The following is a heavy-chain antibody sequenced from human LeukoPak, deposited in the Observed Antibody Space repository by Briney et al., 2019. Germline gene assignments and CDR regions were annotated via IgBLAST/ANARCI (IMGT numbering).Heavy chain of an antibody. J-gene: IGHJ4*02. D-gene: IGHD1-26*01. CDR1: GFTFSTFA. V-gene: IGHV3-7*01. CDR2: INPDGSDK. CDR3: ASRIVGTPDYFDY. Sequence: GGSLRLSCAASGFTFSTFAMIWVRQPPGKGLEWVANINPDGSDKYHVDSVKGRFTISRDNAKNSLYLQKNSLRAEDTAVYYCASRIVGTPDYFDYWGQGTLVTVSS.